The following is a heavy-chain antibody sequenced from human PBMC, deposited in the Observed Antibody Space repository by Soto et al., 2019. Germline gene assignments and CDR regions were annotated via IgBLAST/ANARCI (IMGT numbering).Heavy chain of an antibody. J-gene: IGHJ4*02. CDR3: ARDHTAVLVFDS. CDR1: GYTFTSYG. Sequence: ASVKVSCKASGYTFTSYGISWVRQAPGQGLEWMGWISAYNGNTNYAQKLQGRVTMTRDTSTSTVYMELSSLRSEDTAVYYCARDHTAVLVFDSWGQGTRVTVSS. V-gene: IGHV1-18*01. CDR2: ISAYNGNT. D-gene: IGHD2-8*02.